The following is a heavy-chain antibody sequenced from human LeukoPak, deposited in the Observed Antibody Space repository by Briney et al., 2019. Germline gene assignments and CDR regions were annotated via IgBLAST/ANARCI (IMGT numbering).Heavy chain of an antibody. Sequence: GGSQRLSCAASGFTFSSNGMHWVRQAPGRGLDWVAFISYDGSNEYYADSVKGRFTISRDNSKNTLYLQMNSLRPEDTAVYYCAKNPSGVDIAATEPWGQGTLVTVPS. D-gene: IGHD6-13*01. CDR2: ISYDGSNE. CDR3: AKNPSGVDIAATEP. J-gene: IGHJ5*02. V-gene: IGHV3-30*18. CDR1: GFTFSSNG.